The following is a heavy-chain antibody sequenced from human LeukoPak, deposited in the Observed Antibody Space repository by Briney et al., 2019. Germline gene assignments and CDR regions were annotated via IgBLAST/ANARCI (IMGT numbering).Heavy chain of an antibody. CDR2: IIPIFGTA. CDR3: ARLVGATTLAFDY. CDR1: GGTFSSYA. D-gene: IGHD1-26*01. Sequence: ASVKVSCKASGGTFSSYAISWVRQAPGQGLEWMGGIIPIFGTANYAQKFQGRVTITTDESASTAYMELSSLRSEDTAVYYCARLVGATTLAFDYWGQGTLVTVSS. J-gene: IGHJ4*02. V-gene: IGHV1-69*05.